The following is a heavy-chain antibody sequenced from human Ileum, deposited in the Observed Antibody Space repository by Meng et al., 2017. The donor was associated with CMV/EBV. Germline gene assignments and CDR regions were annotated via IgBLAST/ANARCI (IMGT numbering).Heavy chain of an antibody. J-gene: IGHJ4*02. CDR2: INPKSGRA. CDR1: GYSFSGYY. D-gene: IGHD1-26*01. CDR3: ARGVRVGTSREFYFDY. V-gene: IGHV1-2*02. Sequence: QVQVGHSGAWVKKPGASVKVSCKASGYSFSGYYIQWVRQAPGQGPEWMGWINPKSGRANYAQKFQGRVTLTRDTSISTANMELSSLRSDDTAVYYCARGVRVGTSREFYFDYWGPGTLVTVSS.